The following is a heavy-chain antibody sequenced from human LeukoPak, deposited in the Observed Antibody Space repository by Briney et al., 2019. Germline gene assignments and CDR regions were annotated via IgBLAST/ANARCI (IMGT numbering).Heavy chain of an antibody. CDR2: IYFDGST. V-gene: IGHV4-39*07. CDR1: GGSISSGDYY. CDR3: ARVVDYGGNQVFLDY. D-gene: IGHD4-23*01. J-gene: IGHJ4*02. Sequence: PSETLSLTCTVSGGSISSGDYYWGWIRQPPGKGLEWLGNIYFDGSTYYTPSLKSRVTISVDTSKNQFSLKLSSVTAADTAVYYCARVVDYGGNQVFLDYWGQGTLVTVSS.